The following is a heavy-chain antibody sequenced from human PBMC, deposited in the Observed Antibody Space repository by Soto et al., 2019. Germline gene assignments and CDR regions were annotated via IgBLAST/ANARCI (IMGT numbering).Heavy chain of an antibody. D-gene: IGHD2-2*01. Sequence: ASGKVSCKASGYTFTSYYMHWVRQAPGQGLEWMGIINPSGGSTSYAQKFQGRVTMTRDTSTSTVYMELSSLRSEDTAVYYGARAFLQRIVVVPGDYWGQGTLVTVSS. CDR3: ARAFLQRIVVVPGDY. J-gene: IGHJ4*02. V-gene: IGHV1-46*03. CDR2: INPSGGST. CDR1: GYTFTSYY.